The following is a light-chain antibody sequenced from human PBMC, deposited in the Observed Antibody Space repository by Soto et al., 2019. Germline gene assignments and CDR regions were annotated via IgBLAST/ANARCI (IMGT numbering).Light chain of an antibody. CDR3: QQFNSYLPT. V-gene: IGKV1-13*02. CDR2: DAS. CDR1: QGISSA. J-gene: IGKJ3*01. Sequence: AIQLTQSPSSLSASIGDRVTITCLASQGISSALAWYQQKPGKAPKLLIYDASSLESGVPSRFSGSGSGTDFTLTISSLQPEDFATYYCQQFNSYLPTFGPGTKVAIK.